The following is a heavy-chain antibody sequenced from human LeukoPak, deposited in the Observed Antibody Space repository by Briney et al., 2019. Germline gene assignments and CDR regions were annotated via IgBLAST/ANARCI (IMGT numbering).Heavy chain of an antibody. Sequence: PGRCLRLSCAASGFTFSSLATSWVRHAPGRGLEWVSAISGSGGSTYYADSVKGRFTISRDNSKNTLYLQMNSLRAEDTAVYYCAKEDGSTIVVVHFDYWGQGTLVTVSS. CDR3: AKEDGSTIVVVHFDY. D-gene: IGHD3-22*01. J-gene: IGHJ4*02. CDR1: GFTFSSLA. CDR2: ISGSGGST. V-gene: IGHV3-23*01.